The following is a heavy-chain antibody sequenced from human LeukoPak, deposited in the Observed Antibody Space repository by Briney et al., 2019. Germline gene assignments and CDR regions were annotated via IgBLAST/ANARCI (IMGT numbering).Heavy chain of an antibody. CDR1: GFTFSSYG. D-gene: IGHD1-26*01. CDR3: ATSKYSGSY. Sequence: GGSLRLSCAASGFTFSSYGMSWVRQAPGKVLEWVSAISGSGGSTYYADSVKGRFTISRDNSKNTLYLQMNSLRAEDTAVYYCATSKYSGSYWGQGTLVTVSS. CDR2: ISGSGGST. V-gene: IGHV3-23*01. J-gene: IGHJ4*02.